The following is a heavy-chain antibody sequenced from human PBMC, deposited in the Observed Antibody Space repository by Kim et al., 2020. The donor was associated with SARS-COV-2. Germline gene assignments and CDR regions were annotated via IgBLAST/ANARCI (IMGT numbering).Heavy chain of an antibody. V-gene: IGHV3-23*01. D-gene: IGHD6-13*01. CDR3: AKDLAAAGTYYFDY. J-gene: IGHJ4*02. Sequence: ADSRKGRLTIARDKSKNTLYLQMNSLIAEDTAVYYCAKDLAAAGTYYFDYWGQGTLVTVSS.